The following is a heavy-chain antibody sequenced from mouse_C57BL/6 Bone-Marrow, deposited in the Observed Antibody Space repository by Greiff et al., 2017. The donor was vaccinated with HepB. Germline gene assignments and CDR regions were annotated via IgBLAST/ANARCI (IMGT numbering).Heavy chain of an antibody. CDR3: ARHGYGSSYPYAMDY. V-gene: IGHV2-6-1*01. CDR2: IWSDGST. D-gene: IGHD1-1*01. Sequence: VQLQQSGPGLVAPSQSLSITCTVSGFSLTSYGVHWVRQPPGKGLEWLVVIWSDGSTTYNSALKSRLSISKDNSKSQVFLKMNSLQTDDTAMYYCARHGYGSSYPYAMDYWGQGTSVTVSS. J-gene: IGHJ4*01. CDR1: GFSLTSYG.